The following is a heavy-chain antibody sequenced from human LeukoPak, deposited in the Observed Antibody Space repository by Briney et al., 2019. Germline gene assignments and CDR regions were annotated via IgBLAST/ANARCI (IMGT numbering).Heavy chain of an antibody. CDR2: INRDGSTT. D-gene: IGHD3-22*01. Sequence: GGSLRLSCAASGFTFGTYAMNWVRQAPGKGLVWVSRINRDGSTTTYADSVKGRFTVSRDNAKNTLNLQMNSLGAEDTAVYYCGRGGDYYDSSGYSWRPAEIDYWGQGTLVTVSS. CDR3: GRGGDYYDSSGYSWRPAEIDY. CDR1: GFTFGTYA. V-gene: IGHV3-74*03. J-gene: IGHJ4*02.